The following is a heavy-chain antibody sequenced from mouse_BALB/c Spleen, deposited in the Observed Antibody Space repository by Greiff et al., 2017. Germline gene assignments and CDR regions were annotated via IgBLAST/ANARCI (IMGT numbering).Heavy chain of an antibody. J-gene: IGHJ2*01. CDR1: GFTFSSYA. Sequence: DVMLVESGGGLVKPGGSLKLSCAASGFTFSSYAMSWVRQTPEKRLEWVASISSGGSTYYPDSVKGRFTISRDNARNILYLQMSSLRSEDTAMYYCARGYYDLYYFDYWGQGTTLTVSS. CDR2: ISSGGST. D-gene: IGHD2-4*01. V-gene: IGHV5-6-5*01. CDR3: ARGYYDLYYFDY.